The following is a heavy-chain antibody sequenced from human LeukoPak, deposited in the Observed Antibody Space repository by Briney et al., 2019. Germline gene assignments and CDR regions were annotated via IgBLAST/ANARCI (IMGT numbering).Heavy chain of an antibody. V-gene: IGHV3-11*01. CDR1: GFTFSDYY. J-gene: IGHJ4*02. D-gene: IGHD3-10*01. CDR2: ISSSGSTI. CDR3: ITESVGSQFD. Sequence: GGSLRLSCAASGFTFSDYYMSWIRQAPGKGLEWVSYISSSGSTIYYADSVKGRFTISRDNAKNSLYLQMNSLKTEDTAVYYCITESVGSQFDWGQGALVTVSS.